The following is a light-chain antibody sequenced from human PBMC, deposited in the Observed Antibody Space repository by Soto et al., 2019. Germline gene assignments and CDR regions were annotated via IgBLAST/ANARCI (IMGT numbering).Light chain of an antibody. CDR1: SSNVGSNT. CDR3: ATWDDSLKGRV. Sequence: QSVLAQPPSASGTPGQRVTISCSGSSSNVGSNTVNWYQLVPGTAPKLLIHNNNQRPSGVPDRFSGSKSGSSASLAISGLQSEDEADYYCATWDDSLKGRVFGGGTKLTVL. V-gene: IGLV1-44*01. J-gene: IGLJ3*02. CDR2: NNN.